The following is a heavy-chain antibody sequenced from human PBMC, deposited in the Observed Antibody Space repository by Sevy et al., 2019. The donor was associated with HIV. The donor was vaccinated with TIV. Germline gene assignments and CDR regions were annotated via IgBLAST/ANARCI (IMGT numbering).Heavy chain of an antibody. V-gene: IGHV3-11*01. CDR3: ARYRYTYGSYYFDY. CDR1: GFTFSDYY. CDR2: ISSSGSTI. D-gene: IGHD5-18*01. Sequence: GGCLRLSCAASGFTFSDYYMSWIRQAPGKGLEWLSYISSSGSTIYYADSVKGRFTISRDNGKNSLYLQMNSLRAEDTASSYCARYRYTYGSYYFDYWGQGTLVTVSS. J-gene: IGHJ4*02.